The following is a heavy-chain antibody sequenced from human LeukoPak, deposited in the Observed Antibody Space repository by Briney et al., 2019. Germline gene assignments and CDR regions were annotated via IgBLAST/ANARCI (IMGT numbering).Heavy chain of an antibody. Sequence: HAGGSLRLSCAASGFTFSSYGMHWVRQAPGKGLEWVAFIRYDGSNKYYADSVKGRFTISRDNSKNTLYLQMNSLRAGDTAVYYCAKDVVAAAGSGLDYWGQGTLVTVSS. V-gene: IGHV3-30*02. CDR3: AKDVVAAAGSGLDY. CDR2: IRYDGSNK. J-gene: IGHJ4*02. CDR1: GFTFSSYG. D-gene: IGHD6-13*01.